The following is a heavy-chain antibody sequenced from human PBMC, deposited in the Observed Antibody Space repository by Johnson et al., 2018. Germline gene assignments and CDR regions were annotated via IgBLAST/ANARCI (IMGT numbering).Heavy chain of an antibody. Sequence: VQSGRSLRLSCAASGFTFDDYGMHWVRQAPGKGLGWVSGISWNSGSIGYADSVKGRFTISRDNAKNSLYRQMNSLRAEDTALYYCAKDGQGGYYYYYMDVWGKGTTVTVSS. D-gene: IGHD3-16*01. CDR1: GFTFDDYG. CDR3: AKDGQGGYYYYYMDV. V-gene: IGHV3-9*01. J-gene: IGHJ6*03. CDR2: ISWNSGSI.